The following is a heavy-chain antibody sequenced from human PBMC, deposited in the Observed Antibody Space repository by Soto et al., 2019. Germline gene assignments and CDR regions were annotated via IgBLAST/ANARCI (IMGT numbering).Heavy chain of an antibody. CDR2: ISGSGGST. CDR3: AKSRDGYNFYFYYGMDV. Sequence: GSLRLSCAASGFTFSSYAMSWVRQAPGKGLEWVSAISGSGGSTYYADSVKGRFTISRDNSKNTLYLQMNSLTAEDTAVYFCAKSRDGYNFYFYYGMDVWGQGTAVTVSS. D-gene: IGHD5-12*01. V-gene: IGHV3-23*01. CDR1: GFTFSSYA. J-gene: IGHJ6*02.